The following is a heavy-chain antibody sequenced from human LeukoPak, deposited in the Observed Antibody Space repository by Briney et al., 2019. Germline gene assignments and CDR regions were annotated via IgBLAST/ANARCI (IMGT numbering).Heavy chain of an antibody. CDR2: ISGSGGGT. CDR3: AKPTSYDSSGYYYGFDY. V-gene: IGHV3-23*01. D-gene: IGHD3-22*01. Sequence: GGSLRLSCAASGFTFSSYAMSWVRQAPGKGLEWVSAISGSGGGTYYADSVKGRFTISRDNSKNTLYLQMNSLRAEGTAVYYCAKPTSYDSSGYYYGFDYWGQGTLVTVSS. CDR1: GFTFSSYA. J-gene: IGHJ4*02.